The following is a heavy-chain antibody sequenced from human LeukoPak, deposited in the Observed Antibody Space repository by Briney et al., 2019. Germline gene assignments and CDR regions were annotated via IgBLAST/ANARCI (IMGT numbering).Heavy chain of an antibody. J-gene: IGHJ1*01. Sequence: GGSLRLSCAASGFTFSSYAMSWVRQAPGKGLEWVSAISGSGGSTYYADSVKGRFTISRDNSKNTLYLQMNSLRAEGTAVYYCAKDLVSYYDSSGYYFAEYFQHWGQGTLVTVSS. CDR2: ISGSGGST. CDR3: AKDLVSYYDSSGYYFAEYFQH. V-gene: IGHV3-23*01. CDR1: GFTFSSYA. D-gene: IGHD3-22*01.